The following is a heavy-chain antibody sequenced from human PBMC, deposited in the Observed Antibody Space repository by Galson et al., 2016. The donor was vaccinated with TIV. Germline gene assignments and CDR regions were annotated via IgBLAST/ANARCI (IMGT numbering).Heavy chain of an antibody. CDR2: INPNSGDT. Sequence: SVKVSCKASGYTFAAYYIHWVRQARGHGLEWMGRINPNSGDTNSAQKFQGRVTMTRDTSIRTAYLEVSRLTSDDTAVYFCAQAVYYDSTAYYLHYWGQGTLVTVSS. J-gene: IGHJ1*01. CDR1: GYTFAAYY. V-gene: IGHV1-2*06. D-gene: IGHD3-22*01. CDR3: AQAVYYDSTAYYLHY.